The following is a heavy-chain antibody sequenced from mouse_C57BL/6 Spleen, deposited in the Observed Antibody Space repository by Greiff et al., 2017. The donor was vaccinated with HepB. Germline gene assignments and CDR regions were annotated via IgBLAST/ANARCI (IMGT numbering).Heavy chain of an antibody. J-gene: IGHJ4*01. D-gene: IGHD1-1*01. CDR2: IHPNSGST. V-gene: IGHV1-64*01. Sequence: LQQPGAALVKPGASPTLFCIVSGSTPTSYWMPRAKQRPGPGLEWLRMIHPNSGSTNYNEKFKSKATLTVDKSSSTAYMQLSSLTSEDSAVYYCARSITTVVDYYAMDYWGQGTSVTVSS. CDR3: ARSITTVVDYYAMDY. CDR1: GSTPTSYW.